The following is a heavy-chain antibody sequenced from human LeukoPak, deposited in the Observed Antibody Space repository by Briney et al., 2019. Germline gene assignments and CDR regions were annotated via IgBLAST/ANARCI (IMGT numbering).Heavy chain of an antibody. J-gene: IGHJ4*02. Sequence: GGSLRLSCAASGFTFSSYEMSWVRQAPGKGLEWVSYISSSGSTIYYADSVKGRFTISRDNAKNSLYLQMNSLRAEDTAAYYCARQIWDSESDYWGQGTLVTVSS. CDR1: GFTFSSYE. CDR2: ISSSGSTI. V-gene: IGHV3-48*03. D-gene: IGHD1-26*01. CDR3: ARQIWDSESDY.